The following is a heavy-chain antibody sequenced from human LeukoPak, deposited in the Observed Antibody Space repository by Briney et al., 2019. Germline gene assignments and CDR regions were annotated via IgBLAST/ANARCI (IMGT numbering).Heavy chain of an antibody. J-gene: IGHJ4*02. V-gene: IGHV5-51*01. CDR1: GYSFTNYW. Sequence: PGESLQISCESSGYSFTNYWIGWVRQLPGKGLELMRIFYPADSDTKYSPSFQGQVTISADKSVGAAYLQWSSLQASDTAMYYCTRLRKGWFGDLSFDYWGQGTTVTVSS. D-gene: IGHD3-10*01. CDR3: TRLRKGWFGDLSFDY. CDR2: FYPADSDT.